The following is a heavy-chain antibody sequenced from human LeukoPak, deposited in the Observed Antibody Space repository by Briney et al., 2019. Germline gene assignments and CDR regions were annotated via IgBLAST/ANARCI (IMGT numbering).Heavy chain of an antibody. V-gene: IGHV1-2*02. Sequence: ASVKISCKASGYTFTGFYMHWVRQAPGQGLEWMGWINPNSGGTNYAQKFQGRVTMTRDTSISTAYMELSRLRSDDTAVYYCARYCSSTSCYTRRYFQHRGQGTLVTVSS. J-gene: IGHJ1*01. D-gene: IGHD2-2*02. CDR1: GYTFTGFY. CDR3: ARYCSSTSCYTRRYFQH. CDR2: INPNSGGT.